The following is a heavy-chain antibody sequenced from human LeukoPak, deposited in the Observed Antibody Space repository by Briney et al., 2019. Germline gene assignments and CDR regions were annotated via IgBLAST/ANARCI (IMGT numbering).Heavy chain of an antibody. Sequence: GGSLRLSCAASGFTFSSYSMNWVRQAPGKGLEWVSSISSSSSYIYYADSLKGRFTISRDNAKNSLYLQMNSLRAEDTAVYYCASEPGSGYFPDYYYYMDVWGKGTTVTVSS. D-gene: IGHD3-22*01. V-gene: IGHV3-21*04. CDR1: GFTFSSYS. J-gene: IGHJ6*03. CDR2: ISSSSSYI. CDR3: ASEPGSGYFPDYYYYMDV.